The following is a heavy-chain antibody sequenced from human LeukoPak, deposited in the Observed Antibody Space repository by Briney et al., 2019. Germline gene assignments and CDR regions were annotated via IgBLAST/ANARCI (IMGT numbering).Heavy chain of an antibody. CDR3: ARNGYSSSWPFDY. Sequence: GGSLRPSCAASGFTVSSNYMSWVRQAPGKGLEWVSVIYSGGSTYYADSVKGRFTISRDNSKNTLYLQMNSLRAEDTAVYYCARNGYSSSWPFDYWGQGTLVTVSS. CDR2: IYSGGST. D-gene: IGHD6-13*01. CDR1: GFTVSSNY. V-gene: IGHV3-53*01. J-gene: IGHJ4*02.